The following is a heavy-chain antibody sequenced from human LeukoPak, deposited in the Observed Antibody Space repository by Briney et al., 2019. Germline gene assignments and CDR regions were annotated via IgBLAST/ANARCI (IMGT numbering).Heavy chain of an antibody. CDR3: ARGHTAVTRHFDF. D-gene: IGHD4-17*01. Sequence: GGSLRLSCAASGFTFSSYWMHWVRQAPGKGLVWVSRINSDGSSIRYADSVKGRFTISRDNAKNTLYLQMNSLRAEDTAVYYCARGHTAVTRHFDFWGQGTLVTVSS. J-gene: IGHJ4*02. CDR2: INSDGSSI. CDR1: GFTFSSYW. V-gene: IGHV3-74*01.